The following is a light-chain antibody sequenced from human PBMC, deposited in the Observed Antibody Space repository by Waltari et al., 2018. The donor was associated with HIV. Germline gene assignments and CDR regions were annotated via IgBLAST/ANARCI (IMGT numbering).Light chain of an antibody. CDR2: AAS. J-gene: IGKJ1*01. V-gene: IGKV1-6*02. Sequence: AIQLTQSPSSLSPSAGDRVTITCRASRGIGNDLGWYQQQPGQPPKLLIFAASSLQTGVPSRFSGSGSGTDFTLTISSLQPEDFATYYCLQAFSYPLTFGQGTKVEIK. CDR1: RGIGND. CDR3: LQAFSYPLT.